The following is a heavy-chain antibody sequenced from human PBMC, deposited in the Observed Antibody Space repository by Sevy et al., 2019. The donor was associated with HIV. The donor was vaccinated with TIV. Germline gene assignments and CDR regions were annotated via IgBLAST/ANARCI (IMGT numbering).Heavy chain of an antibody. D-gene: IGHD3-10*01. CDR3: AGEIIGYGSGGFFDY. J-gene: IGHJ4*02. Sequence: SETLSLTCTVSGGSISNYYRSWIRQPPGKGLEWIGYIYYSGTANYNPSLKSRVTISVDTSKNQFSLKLNSVTAADTAVYYCAGEIIGYGSGGFFDYWGQGSLVTVSS. V-gene: IGHV4-59*13. CDR1: GGSISNYY. CDR2: IYYSGTA.